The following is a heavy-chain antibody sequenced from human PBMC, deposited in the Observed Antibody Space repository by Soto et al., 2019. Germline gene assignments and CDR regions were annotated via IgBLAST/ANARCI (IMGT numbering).Heavy chain of an antibody. Sequence: GSLRLSCEVSGFTFSSYAMSWVRQAPGRGLEWVSSISGSGGSTYHADSVNGRFTISRDNSKNAVFLQMNSLRAEDTAVYYCAKDSPYSASYKEDGFDIWGQGRLVTVSS. D-gene: IGHD1-26*01. J-gene: IGHJ3*02. CDR1: GFTFSSYA. CDR3: AKDSPYSASYKEDGFDI. CDR2: ISGSGGST. V-gene: IGHV3-23*01.